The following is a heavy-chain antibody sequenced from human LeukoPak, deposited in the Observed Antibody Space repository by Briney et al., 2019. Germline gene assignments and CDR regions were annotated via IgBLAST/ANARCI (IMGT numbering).Heavy chain of an antibody. J-gene: IGHJ5*02. D-gene: IGHD3-3*01. CDR1: GYTFTGYY. CDR3: ARGLRFLEWLPDFDP. Sequence: ASVKVSCKASGYTFTGYYMHWVRQAPGQGLEWMGWINPNSGGTNYAQKFQGRVTMTRDTSISTAYMELSRLRSDDTAVYYCARGLRFLEWLPDFDPWGQGTLVTVSS. V-gene: IGHV1-2*02. CDR2: INPNSGGT.